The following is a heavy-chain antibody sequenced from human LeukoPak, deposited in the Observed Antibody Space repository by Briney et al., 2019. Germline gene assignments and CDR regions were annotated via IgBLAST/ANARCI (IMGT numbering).Heavy chain of an antibody. CDR3: ARGSRSGWYEFFDY. V-gene: IGHV4-59*01. D-gene: IGHD6-19*01. Sequence: SETLSLTCTVSGGSISSYYWSWIRQPPGKGLEWIGYVYYSGSTNYNPSLKSRVTISVDTSKNQFSLKLSSVTAADTAVYYCARGSRSGWYEFFDYWGQGTLVTVSS. CDR1: GGSISSYY. CDR2: VYYSGST. J-gene: IGHJ4*02.